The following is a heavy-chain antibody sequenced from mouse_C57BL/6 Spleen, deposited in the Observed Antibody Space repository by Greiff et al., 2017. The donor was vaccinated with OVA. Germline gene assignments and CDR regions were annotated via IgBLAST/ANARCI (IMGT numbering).Heavy chain of an antibody. CDR3: ARWGNYDAMDY. Sequence: QVQLQHPGAELVKPGASVKMSCKASGYTFTSYWITWVKQRPGQGLEWIGDIYPGSGSTNYNEKFKSKATLTVDTSSSTAYMQLSSLTSEDSAVYYCARWGNYDAMDYWGQGTSVTVSS. D-gene: IGHD2-1*01. CDR1: GYTFTSYW. J-gene: IGHJ4*01. CDR2: IYPGSGST. V-gene: IGHV1-55*01.